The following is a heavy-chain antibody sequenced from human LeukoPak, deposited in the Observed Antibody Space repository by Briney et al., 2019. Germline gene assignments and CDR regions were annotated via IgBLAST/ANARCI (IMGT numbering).Heavy chain of an antibody. Sequence: GGSLRLSCSASGFTFSSYWMSWVRQAPGKGLEWVANIKQDGSEKYYVDSVKGRFTISRDNAKNSLSLQMNSLRAEDTGVYYCATGGTAVTRYFGLWGRGTLVTISS. CDR2: IKQDGSEK. CDR1: GFTFSSYW. CDR3: ATGGTAVTRYFGL. D-gene: IGHD4-17*01. J-gene: IGHJ2*01. V-gene: IGHV3-7*01.